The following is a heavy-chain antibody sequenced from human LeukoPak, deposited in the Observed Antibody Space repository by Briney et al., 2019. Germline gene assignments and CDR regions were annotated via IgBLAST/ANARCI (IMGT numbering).Heavy chain of an antibody. Sequence: SETLSLTCTVSGGSISSGSYYWSWIRQPAGKGLEWIGRIYTSGSTNYNPSLKSRVTISVDTSKNQFSLKLSSVTAADTAVYYCARGDYGDCVDNWFDPWGQGTLVTVSS. V-gene: IGHV4-61*02. J-gene: IGHJ5*02. CDR3: ARGDYGDCVDNWFDP. D-gene: IGHD4-17*01. CDR1: GGSISSGSYY. CDR2: IYTSGST.